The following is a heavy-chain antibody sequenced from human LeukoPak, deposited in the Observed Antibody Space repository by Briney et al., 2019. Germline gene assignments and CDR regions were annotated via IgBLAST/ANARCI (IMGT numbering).Heavy chain of an antibody. CDR1: GFTFSDYY. CDR2: ISSSGSTI. CDR3: ARQGTLTGTTIRVLYYYYGMDV. V-gene: IGHV3-11*01. J-gene: IGHJ6*02. Sequence: PGGSLRLSCAASGFTFSDYYMSWIRQAPGKGLEWVSYISSSGSTIYYADSVKGRFTISRDNAKNSLYLQMNSLRAEDTAVYYCARQGTLTGTTIRVLYYYYGMDVWGQGTTVTVSS. D-gene: IGHD1-20*01.